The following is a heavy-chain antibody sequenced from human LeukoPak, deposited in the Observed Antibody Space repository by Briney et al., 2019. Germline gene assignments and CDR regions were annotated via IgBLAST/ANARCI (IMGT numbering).Heavy chain of an antibody. Sequence: TGGSLRLSCAVSGITLSNYDMSWVRQGPGKGLEWVAGISDRGSTKYADSVKGRFTISRDNPKNTLYLQMDSVRAEDTAVYFCAKRGVVIRVILVGFHKEAYYFDSWGQGALVTVSS. D-gene: IGHD3-22*01. CDR3: AKRGVVIRVILVGFHKEAYYFDS. CDR1: GITLSNYD. V-gene: IGHV3-23*01. CDR2: ISDRGST. J-gene: IGHJ4*02.